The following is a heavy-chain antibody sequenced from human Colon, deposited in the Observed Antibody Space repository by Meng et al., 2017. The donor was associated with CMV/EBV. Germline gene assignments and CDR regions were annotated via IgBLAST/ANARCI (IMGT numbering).Heavy chain of an antibody. Sequence: ASVKVSCKASGASLANYYIHWVRQAPGHGLEWMGQINPTGSTTRQAQKFQDRITLTRDTSTGTVFMEMTSLRSDDTAFYYCARESLEFASSFYFHHWGQGTLVTVSS. CDR2: INPTGSTT. CDR1: GASLANYY. V-gene: IGHV1-46*01. D-gene: IGHD3-10*01. J-gene: IGHJ1*01. CDR3: ARESLEFASSFYFHH.